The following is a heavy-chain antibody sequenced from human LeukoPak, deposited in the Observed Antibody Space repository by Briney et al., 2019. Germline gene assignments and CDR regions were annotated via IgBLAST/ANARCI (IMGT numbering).Heavy chain of an antibody. J-gene: IGHJ4*02. CDR2: IYSGGST. V-gene: IGHV3-66*02. CDR1: GFTVSSNY. Sequence: GGSLRLSCAASGFTVSSNYMSWVRQAPGEGLEWVSVIYSGGSTYYADSVKGRFTISRDNSKNTPYLQRNSLRAEDTAVYYCASILRRGRSFDYWGQGTLVTVSS. CDR3: ASILRRGRSFDY. D-gene: IGHD2-8*01.